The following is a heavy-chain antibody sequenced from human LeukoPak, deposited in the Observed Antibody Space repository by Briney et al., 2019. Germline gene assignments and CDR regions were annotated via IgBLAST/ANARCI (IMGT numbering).Heavy chain of an antibody. V-gene: IGHV1-24*01. D-gene: IGHD3-22*01. CDR2: FDPEDGET. CDR1: GYTLTELS. Sequence: ASVKVSCKVSGYTLTELSMHWVRQVPGKGLEWMGGFDPEDGETIYAQKFQGRVTMTEDTSTDTAYMELSSLRSEDTAVYYCATGTRYTMIVVGYYYGMDVWGQGTTVTVSS. CDR3: ATGTRYTMIVVGYYYGMDV. J-gene: IGHJ6*02.